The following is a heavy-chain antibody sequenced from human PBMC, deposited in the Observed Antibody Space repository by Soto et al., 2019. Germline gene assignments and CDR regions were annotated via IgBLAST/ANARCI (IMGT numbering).Heavy chain of an antibody. V-gene: IGHV4-59*02. CDR3: ARKSDQLLWGNWFDP. J-gene: IGHJ5*02. D-gene: IGHD2-2*01. CDR1: GGFVSHSY. CDR2: ISYSGLT. Sequence: QEQLQESGPGLVKPSETLSLTCTVFGGFVSHSYWAWIRQTPGKGLDWIGSISYSGLTTYNPSLRSRVTMSIDTSKNQFSLKVTSATAADTAVYYCARKSDQLLWGNWFDPWGQGTLVTVSS.